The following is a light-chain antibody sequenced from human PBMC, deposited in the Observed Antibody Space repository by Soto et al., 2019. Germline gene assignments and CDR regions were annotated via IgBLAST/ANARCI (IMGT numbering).Light chain of an antibody. V-gene: IGLV4-60*03. CDR3: ETWDSNTVV. Sequence: QLVLTQSSSASASLGSSVKLTCTLSNGHSSYIIAWHQQQPGKAPRYLMKLEGSGSYNKGSGVPDRFSGSSSGADRYLTISNLQSEDEADYYCETWDSNTVVFGGGTQLIVL. CDR2: LEGSGSY. CDR1: NGHSSYI. J-gene: IGLJ2*01.